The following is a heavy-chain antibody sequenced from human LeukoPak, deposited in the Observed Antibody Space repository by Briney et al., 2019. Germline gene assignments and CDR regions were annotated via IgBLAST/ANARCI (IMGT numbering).Heavy chain of an antibody. CDR1: GGSFSGYY. CDR3: ARVLSDSSWFFYYFDY. V-gene: IGHV4-34*01. Sequence: SETLSLTCAVYGGSFSGYYWSWIRQPPGKGLEWIGEINHSGSTNYNPSLKSRVTISVDTSKNQFSLKLSSVTAADTAVYYCARVLSDSSWFFYYFDYWGQGTLVTVSS. CDR2: INHSGST. D-gene: IGHD6-13*01. J-gene: IGHJ4*02.